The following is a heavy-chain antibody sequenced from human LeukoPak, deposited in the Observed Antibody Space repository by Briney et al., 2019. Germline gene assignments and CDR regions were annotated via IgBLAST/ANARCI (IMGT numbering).Heavy chain of an antibody. D-gene: IGHD6-19*01. CDR3: ARVPGRWLGMVWFDP. CDR2: ISAYNGNT. J-gene: IGHJ5*02. V-gene: IGHV1-18*01. Sequence: GASVKVSCKASGYTFTSYGISWVRQAPGQGLEWMGWISAYNGNTNYAQKLQGRVTMTTDTSTSTAYMELRSLRSDDTAVYYCARVPGRWLGMVWFDPWGQGTLVTVSS. CDR1: GYTFTSYG.